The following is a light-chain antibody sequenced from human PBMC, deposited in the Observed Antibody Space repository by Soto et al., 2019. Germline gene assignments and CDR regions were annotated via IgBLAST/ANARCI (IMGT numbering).Light chain of an antibody. V-gene: IGKV3-15*01. CDR2: GAS. J-gene: IGKJ2*01. Sequence: EIVMTQSPATLSVSPGERATLSCRASLSVSSNLAWYQQKPGQAPRLLIYGASTRATGIPARFSGSGSGTEFTLTISTLQSEDFAVYYCLQYNNWPVTFGQGTKLEIK. CDR3: LQYNNWPVT. CDR1: LSVSSN.